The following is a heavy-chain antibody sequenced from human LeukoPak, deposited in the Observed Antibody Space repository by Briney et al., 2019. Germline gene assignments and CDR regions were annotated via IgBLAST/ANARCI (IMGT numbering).Heavy chain of an antibody. CDR3: ARGLVVDCTNGVCYRVNFDY. Sequence: PSETLSLTCTVSGGSISSYYWSWIRQPPGKGLEWIGYIYYSGSTNYNPSLKSRVTISVDTSKNQFSLKLSSVTAADTAVYYCARGLVVDCTNGVCYRVNFDYWGQGTLVTVSS. D-gene: IGHD2-8*01. J-gene: IGHJ4*02. V-gene: IGHV4-59*12. CDR1: GGSISSYY. CDR2: IYYSGST.